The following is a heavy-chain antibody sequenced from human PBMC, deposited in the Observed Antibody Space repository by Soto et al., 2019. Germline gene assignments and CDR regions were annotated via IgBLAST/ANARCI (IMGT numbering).Heavy chain of an antibody. J-gene: IGHJ4*01. V-gene: IGHV3-53*01. CDR3: ARAREPEYSSSIFFDY. CDR2: IYSAGST. CDR1: GLTVIRTQ. D-gene: IGHD6-6*01. Sequence: WGSLRLSCAVSGLTVIRTQMIFFRQSPLKGLQWVSVIYSAGSTYYANAAKGRFTISRDISENKIFLELNGLTVDDTAVYYCARAREPEYSSSIFFDYWGRGTVVTVSS.